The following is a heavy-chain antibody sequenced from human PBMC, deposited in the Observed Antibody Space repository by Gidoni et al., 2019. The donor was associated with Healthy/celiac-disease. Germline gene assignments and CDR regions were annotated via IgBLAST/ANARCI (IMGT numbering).Heavy chain of an antibody. CDR1: GFTFSDYY. CDR2: ISSSSSYT. CDR3: ASIRRFGEFLGGWFDP. J-gene: IGHJ5*02. Sequence: QVQLVESGGGLVKPGGSLSLSCAASGFTFSDYYMSWIRQAPGKGLEWVSYISSSSSYTNYADSVKGRFTISRDNAKNSLYLQMNSLRAEDTAVYYCASIRRFGEFLGGWFDPWGQGTLVTVSS. D-gene: IGHD3-10*01. V-gene: IGHV3-11*05.